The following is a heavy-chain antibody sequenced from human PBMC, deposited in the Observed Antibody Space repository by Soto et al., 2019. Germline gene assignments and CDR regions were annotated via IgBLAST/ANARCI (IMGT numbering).Heavy chain of an antibody. CDR3: ARDLGGCSSTSCFGY. V-gene: IGHV3-30-3*01. J-gene: IGHJ4*02. CDR1: GFTFSSYA. D-gene: IGHD2-2*01. Sequence: GGSLRLSCAASGFTFSSYAMHWVRQAPGKGLEWVAVISYDGSNKYYADSVKGRFTISRDNSKNTLYLQMNSLRAEDTAVYYCARDLGGCSSTSCFGYWGQGTLVTVSS. CDR2: ISYDGSNK.